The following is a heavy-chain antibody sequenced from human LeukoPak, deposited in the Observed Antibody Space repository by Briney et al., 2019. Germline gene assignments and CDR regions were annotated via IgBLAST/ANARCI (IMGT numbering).Heavy chain of an antibody. J-gene: IGHJ5*02. V-gene: IGHV4-59*11. CDR3: AREIAVTGTLRFDP. CDR1: GGSMSGHY. D-gene: IGHD6-19*01. Sequence: PSETLSLTCTVSGGSMSGHYWSWIRQSPGEGLEWIAYIHYSGSTNYSPTLKSRVTISIDTSKNQFSLKLSSVTATDTAVYYCAREIAVTGTLRFDPWGQGTLVTVSS. CDR2: IHYSGST.